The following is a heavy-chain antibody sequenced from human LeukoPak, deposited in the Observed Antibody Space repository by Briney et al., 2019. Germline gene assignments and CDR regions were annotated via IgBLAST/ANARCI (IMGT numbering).Heavy chain of an antibody. Sequence: TDALSLTCTVSVGSISSYYWSWIRQPPGKRLEWSGYTYYSGRTNYNPSLKSRVTISIDTSKNQFSLKLSSVTAADTAIYYCASHYGSGFGSWGQGTLVAVSS. J-gene: IGHJ4*02. CDR1: VGSISSYY. CDR3: ASHYGSGFGS. D-gene: IGHD3-10*01. V-gene: IGHV4-59*07. CDR2: TYYSGRT.